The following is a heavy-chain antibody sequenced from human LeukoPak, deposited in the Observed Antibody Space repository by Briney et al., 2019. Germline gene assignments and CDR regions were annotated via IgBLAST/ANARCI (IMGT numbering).Heavy chain of an antibody. CDR3: AKGRSKWELPDY. CDR2: INPNSGGT. Sequence: ASVKVSCKASGYTFTGYYMHWVRQAPGRGLEWMGWINPNSGGTNYAQKFQGRVTMTRDTSISTAYMDLSRLGSDDTAVYYCAKGRSKWELPDYWGQGTLVTVSS. J-gene: IGHJ4*02. D-gene: IGHD1-26*01. V-gene: IGHV1-2*02. CDR1: GYTFTGYY.